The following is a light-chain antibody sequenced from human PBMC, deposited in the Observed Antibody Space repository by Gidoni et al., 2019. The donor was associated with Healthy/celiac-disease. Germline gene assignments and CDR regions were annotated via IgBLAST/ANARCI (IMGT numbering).Light chain of an antibody. CDR2: AAS. Sequence: DIQMTQSPSSLSASVGDRVTITCRASQSISSYLNWYQQKPGKAPKLLIYAASSLQSGVPSRFSGSVSGTEFTLTISSLQPEDFATYYCQQSYSTPRYTFGQGTKLEIK. CDR1: QSISSY. V-gene: IGKV1-39*01. J-gene: IGKJ2*01. CDR3: QQSYSTPRYT.